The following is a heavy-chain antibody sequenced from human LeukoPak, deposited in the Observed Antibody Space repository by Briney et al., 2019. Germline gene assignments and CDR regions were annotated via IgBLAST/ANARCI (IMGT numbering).Heavy chain of an antibody. CDR3: ARGLTIAAAGEGNWFDP. J-gene: IGHJ5*02. V-gene: IGHV1-69*13. CDR1: GYTFTSYA. D-gene: IGHD6-13*01. Sequence: SVKVSCKASGYTFTSYAISWVRQAPGQGLEWMGGIIAYFGTANYAQKFQGRVTMTADESTSTAYMELRSLRSEDTAVYYCARGLTIAAAGEGNWFDPWGQGTLVIVSS. CDR2: IIAYFGTA.